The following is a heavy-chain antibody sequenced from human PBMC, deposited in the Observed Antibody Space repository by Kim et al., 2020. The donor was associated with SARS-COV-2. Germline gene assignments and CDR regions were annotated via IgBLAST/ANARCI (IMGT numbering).Heavy chain of an antibody. V-gene: IGHV1-18*01. D-gene: IGHD1-26*01. J-gene: IGHJ6*02. CDR3: ARDCLRVGAPHMDV. Sequence: YAQKLQGRVTMTTDTSTSTAYMELRSLRSDDTAVYYCARDCLRVGAPHMDVWGQGTTVTVSS.